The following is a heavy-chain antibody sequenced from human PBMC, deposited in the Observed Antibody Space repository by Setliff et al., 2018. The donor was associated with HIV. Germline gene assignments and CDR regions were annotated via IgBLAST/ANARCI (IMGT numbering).Heavy chain of an antibody. CDR3: ASLLLGKLDY. CDR1: GYSISSGYY. J-gene: IGHJ4*02. Sequence: SETLSLTCTVSGYSISSGYYWGWIRQPPGKGLEWIGSIYHSGSTYYNPSLKSRVTISVDTSKNQFSLKLSSVTAADTAVYYCASLLLGKLDYWGQGTLVTAPQ. V-gene: IGHV4-38-2*02. D-gene: IGHD3-16*01. CDR2: IYHSGST.